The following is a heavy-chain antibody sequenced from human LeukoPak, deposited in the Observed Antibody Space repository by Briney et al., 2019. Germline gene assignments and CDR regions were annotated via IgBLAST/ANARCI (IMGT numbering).Heavy chain of an antibody. CDR2: ISAYNGNT. CDR1: GYTFTSYG. V-gene: IGHV1-18*01. D-gene: IGHD2-2*01. J-gene: IGHJ3*02. Sequence: ASVKVSCKASGYTFTSYGISWVRQAPGQGLEWMGWISAYNGNTNYAQKLQGRVTMTTDTSTSTAYMELRSLRSDDTAVYYCARGREIYCSSTSCYGHAFDIWGQGTMVTVSS. CDR3: ARGREIYCSSTSCYGHAFDI.